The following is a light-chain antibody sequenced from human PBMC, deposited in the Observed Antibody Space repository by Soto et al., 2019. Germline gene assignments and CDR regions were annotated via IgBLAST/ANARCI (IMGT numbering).Light chain of an antibody. J-gene: IGKJ5*01. V-gene: IGKV3D-20*02. Sequence: EVALTQSPGTLSLSPGARATLSCRASQSVSSSYLAWYQQKPGQAPRLLIYDASNRATGIPARFSGSGSGTDFTLTISSLEPEDFAVYYCQQRSNWPITFGQGTRLEI. CDR2: DAS. CDR3: QQRSNWPIT. CDR1: QSVSSSY.